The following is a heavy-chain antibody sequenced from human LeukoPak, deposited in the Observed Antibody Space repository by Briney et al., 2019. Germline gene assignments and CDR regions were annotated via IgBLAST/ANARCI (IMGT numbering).Heavy chain of an antibody. CDR2: VSYDGRTK. D-gene: IGHD2-21*02. Sequence: GGSLRLSCAASGFTFNNYGMHWVRQAPGKGLDWVAVVSYDGRTKYYADSVKGRFTISRDNSKDTLYLQMNSLGPADTAVYYCAKEMTVMTSRTFDIWGQGTMVTVSS. J-gene: IGHJ3*02. V-gene: IGHV3-30*18. CDR1: GFTFNNYG. CDR3: AKEMTVMTSRTFDI.